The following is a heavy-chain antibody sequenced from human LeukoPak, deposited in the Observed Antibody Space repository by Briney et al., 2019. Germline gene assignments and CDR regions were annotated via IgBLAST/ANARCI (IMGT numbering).Heavy chain of an antibody. Sequence: GGSLRLSCAASGFTFSSYSMNWVRQAPGKGLEWVSSISSSSSYIYYADSVKGRFTISRDNAKNSPYLQMNSLRAEDTGVYYCAREPAAGTSNPDYWGQGTLVTVSS. CDR2: ISSSSSYI. J-gene: IGHJ4*02. CDR1: GFTFSSYS. CDR3: AREPAAGTSNPDY. V-gene: IGHV3-21*01. D-gene: IGHD6-13*01.